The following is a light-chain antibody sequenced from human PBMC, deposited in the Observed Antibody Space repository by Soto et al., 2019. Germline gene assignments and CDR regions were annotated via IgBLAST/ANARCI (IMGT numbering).Light chain of an antibody. V-gene: IGKV3-20*01. CDR2: GAS. J-gene: IGKJ1*01. CDR1: QSISGSY. CDR3: HQYADSPRT. Sequence: EIVLTQSPGTLSLSPGERATLSCRASQSISGSYLAWFQQRPGQAPRLLIYGASSRATGIPDRFSGSESGTDFTLTISRLEPEDFAVYYCHQYADSPRTF.